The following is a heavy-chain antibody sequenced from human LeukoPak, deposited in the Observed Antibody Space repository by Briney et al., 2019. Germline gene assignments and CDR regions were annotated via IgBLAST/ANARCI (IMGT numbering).Heavy chain of an antibody. CDR3: ARGEDSAN. CDR2: INPNTGST. J-gene: IGHJ4*02. CDR1: GYTFTGYY. D-gene: IGHD4-11*01. V-gene: IGHV1-2*06. Sequence: GASVKVSCKASGYTFTGYYMHWVRQAPGQGLEWMGRINPNTGSTNYAQRFQGRVTLTRVNYIDTAYMELKRLRSDDTAMYYCARGEDSANWGQGTLVIVSS.